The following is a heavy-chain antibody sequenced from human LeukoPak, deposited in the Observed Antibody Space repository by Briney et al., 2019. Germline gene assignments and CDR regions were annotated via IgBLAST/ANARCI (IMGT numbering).Heavy chain of an antibody. V-gene: IGHV3-72*01. CDR1: GFTFSDHY. Sequence: GGSLRLSCAASGFTFSDHYMDWVRQAPGKGLEGVGRIRDKGNSYTTEYAPSVKGRFTISRDDSKNSLYLQMNSLKTEDTAVYYCTRDRSGSYEGDFDYWGQGTLVTVSS. CDR2: IRDKGNSYTT. D-gene: IGHD1-26*01. CDR3: TRDRSGSYEGDFDY. J-gene: IGHJ4*02.